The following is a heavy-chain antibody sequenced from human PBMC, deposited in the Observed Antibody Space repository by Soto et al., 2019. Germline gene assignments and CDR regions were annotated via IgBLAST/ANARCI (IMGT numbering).Heavy chain of an antibody. CDR2: ISGYNGNT. D-gene: IGHD6-19*01. Sequence: QVQLVQSGAEVKKPGASVTVSCKTSGYTFSNYGINWVRQAPGQGLEWMGWISGYNGNTNYAQTLQGRVTMTTDTSTGTVYMELRSLKSDATAIYYCSRFIMVGGWFDPNYYHGMDVWGQGTTVTVSS. CDR3: SRFIMVGGWFDPNYYHGMDV. V-gene: IGHV1-18*01. J-gene: IGHJ6*02. CDR1: GYTFSNYG.